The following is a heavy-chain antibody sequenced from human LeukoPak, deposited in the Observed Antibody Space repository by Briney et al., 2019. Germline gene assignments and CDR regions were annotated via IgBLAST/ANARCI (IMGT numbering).Heavy chain of an antibody. CDR2: IYGGGST. CDR3: ARDGVGGFDY. V-gene: IGHV3-53*04. D-gene: IGHD1-26*01. CDR1: GFTVSSNY. J-gene: IGHJ4*02. Sequence: PRGSLRLSCAASGFTVSSNYMSWVRQAPGKGLEWVSIIYGGGSTYYADSVMGRFTISRHNSKNTLYLQMNSLRPEDTAVYYCARDGVGGFDYWGQGTVVTVSA.